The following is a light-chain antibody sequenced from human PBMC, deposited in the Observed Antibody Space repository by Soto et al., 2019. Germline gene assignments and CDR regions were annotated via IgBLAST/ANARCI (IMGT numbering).Light chain of an antibody. J-gene: IGLJ1*01. Sequence: QSALTQPASVSGSPGQSITISCTGTSSDVGGYNYVSWYQQHPGKVPKLMIFEVSNRPSGVSIRFSGSKSGNTASLTISGLQAEDEADYYCSSYAGSSNVFGTGTKLTVL. CDR2: EVS. V-gene: IGLV2-14*01. CDR3: SSYAGSSNV. CDR1: SSDVGGYNY.